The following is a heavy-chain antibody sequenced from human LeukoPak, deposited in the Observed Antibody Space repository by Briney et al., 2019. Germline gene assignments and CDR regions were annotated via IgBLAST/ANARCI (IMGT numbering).Heavy chain of an antibody. CDR2: INPSGGST. V-gene: IGHV1-46*01. D-gene: IGHD5-24*01. Sequence: GASVKVPCKASGYTFTSYYMHWVRQAPGQGLEWMGIINPSGGSTSYAQKFQGRVTMTRDMSTSTVYMELSSLRSEDTAVYYCASAEMRDGYNFNYYYMDVWGKGTTVTVSS. CDR1: GYTFTSYY. J-gene: IGHJ6*03. CDR3: ASAEMRDGYNFNYYYMDV.